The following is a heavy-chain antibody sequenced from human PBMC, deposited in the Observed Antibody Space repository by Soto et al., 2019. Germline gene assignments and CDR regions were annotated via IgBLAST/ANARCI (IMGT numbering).Heavy chain of an antibody. D-gene: IGHD5-18*01. J-gene: IGHJ4*02. CDR2: IWYDGSNK. CDR3: ARDQFQRRYSYGYDDY. V-gene: IGHV3-33*01. CDR1: GFTFSSYG. Sequence: QVQLVESGGGVVQTGRSLRLSCAASGFTFSSYGMHWVRQAPGKGLEWVAVIWYDGSNKYYADSVKGRFTISRDNSKNTLYLQMNSLRAEDTAVYYCARDQFQRRYSYGYDDYWGQGTLVTVSS.